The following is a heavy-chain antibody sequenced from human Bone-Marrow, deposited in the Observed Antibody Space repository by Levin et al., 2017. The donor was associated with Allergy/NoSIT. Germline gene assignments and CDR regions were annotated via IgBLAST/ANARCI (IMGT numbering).Heavy chain of an antibody. CDR3: ARVCNSGDCDPAGFDS. D-gene: IGHD2-21*02. Sequence: ASETLSLTCTVSVASLSGYYWTWIRQPPGKGLQWIGFISYTGTTNYNSSPNSRVTISAETSKSQFSLKLSSVTAADTAVYYGARVCNSGDCDPAGFDSWGQGTLVTVSS. CDR1: VASLSGYY. J-gene: IGHJ4*02. CDR2: ISYTGTT. V-gene: IGHV4-59*01.